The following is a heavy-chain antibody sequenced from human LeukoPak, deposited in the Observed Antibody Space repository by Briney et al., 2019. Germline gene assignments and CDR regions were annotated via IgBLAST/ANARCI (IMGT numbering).Heavy chain of an antibody. V-gene: IGHV1-18*04. Sequence: ASVKVSCKASGYTFTSYGISWVRQAPGQGLEWMGWISAYNGNTNYAQKLQGRVTMTTDTSTSTAYMELRSLRPDDTAVYYCARVEKYCSSTSCYGSYFDYWGQGTLVTVSS. CDR2: ISAYNGNT. J-gene: IGHJ4*02. CDR1: GYTFTSYG. CDR3: ARVEKYCSSTSCYGSYFDY. D-gene: IGHD2-2*01.